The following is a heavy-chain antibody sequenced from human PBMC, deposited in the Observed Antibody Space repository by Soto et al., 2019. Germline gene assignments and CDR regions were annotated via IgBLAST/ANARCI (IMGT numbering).Heavy chain of an antibody. J-gene: IGHJ4*02. CDR3: ARRGYSYQNYFDY. D-gene: IGHD5-18*01. CDR1: GCTFSSYA. V-gene: IGHV1-69*13. CDR2: IIPIFGTA. Sequence: SVKVSCKTSGCTFSSYAISWVRQAPGQGLEWMGGIIPIFGTANYAQKFQGRVTITADESTSTAYMELSSLRSEDTAVYYCARRGYSYQNYFDYWGQGTLVTVSS.